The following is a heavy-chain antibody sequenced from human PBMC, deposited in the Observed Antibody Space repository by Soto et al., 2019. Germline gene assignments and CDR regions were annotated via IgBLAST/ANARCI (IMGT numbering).Heavy chain of an antibody. CDR3: ARAGVAPYYYYGMDV. J-gene: IGHJ6*02. D-gene: IGHD5-12*01. CDR2: ISSYNGDT. Sequence: QVQLVQSGAEVKKPGASVKVSCKASGYTFTRSGISWVRQAPGQGPEWMGWISSYNGDTNYAQTFQGRVTMTTDTSTSTGYMELRSLRSDDKAVYYCARAGVAPYYYYGMDVWGQGTPVTVSS. CDR1: GYTFTRSG. V-gene: IGHV1-18*01.